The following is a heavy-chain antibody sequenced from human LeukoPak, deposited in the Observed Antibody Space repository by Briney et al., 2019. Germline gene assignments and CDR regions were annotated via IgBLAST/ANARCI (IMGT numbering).Heavy chain of an antibody. CDR3: ARDPGGGRRGYWFDP. V-gene: IGHV3-7*01. CDR2: IKQDGSEK. CDR1: GFTFSSYW. D-gene: IGHD6-13*01. Sequence: GGSLRLSCAASGFTFSSYWMSWVRQAPGKGLEWVANIKQDGSEKYYVDSVKGRFTISRDNAKNSLYLQMNSLRAEDTAVYYCARDPGGGRRGYWFDPWGQGTPVTVSS. J-gene: IGHJ5*02.